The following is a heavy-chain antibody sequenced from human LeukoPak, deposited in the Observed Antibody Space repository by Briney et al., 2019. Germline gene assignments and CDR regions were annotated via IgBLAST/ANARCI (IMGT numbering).Heavy chain of an antibody. CDR2: ISYDESNE. V-gene: IGHV3-30*18. D-gene: IGHD3-10*01. CDR1: GFSFSGYA. CDR3: AKDRSLTVRGVIISYYFDY. Sequence: GGSLRLSCAASGFSFSGYAIHWVRQAPGKGLEWVAVISYDESNEYYADSVKGRFTISRDNSKNTLYLQMNGLRVEDTAVYYCAKDRSLTVRGVIISYYFDYWGQGALVTVSS. J-gene: IGHJ4*02.